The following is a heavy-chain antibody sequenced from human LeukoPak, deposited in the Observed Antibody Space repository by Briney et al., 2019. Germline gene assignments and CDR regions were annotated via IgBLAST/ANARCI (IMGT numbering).Heavy chain of an antibody. CDR1: GGTFTSYA. V-gene: IGHV1-69*13. CDR2: IIPIFGTA. D-gene: IGHD3-10*01. Sequence: GASVKVSCKSSGGTFTSYAISWVRQAPGQGLEWLGGIIPIFGTANYAQKFQGRLTITADESTSNAYMELSSLRSEDTAVYYCARGYYGAGMDSFDYWGQGTLVTVSS. J-gene: IGHJ4*02. CDR3: ARGYYGAGMDSFDY.